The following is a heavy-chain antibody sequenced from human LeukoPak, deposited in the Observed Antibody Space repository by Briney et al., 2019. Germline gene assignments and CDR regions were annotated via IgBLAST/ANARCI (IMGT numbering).Heavy chain of an antibody. Sequence: SETLSLTCTVSGASISSYYWSWIRQSAGKGLEWIGRLSTSGSTNYSPSLKSRVTISVDTSKNQFSLKLRSVTAADTAVYYCARHGTLASITYPLDYWSQGILVTVSS. CDR3: ARHGTLASITYPLDY. V-gene: IGHV4-4*07. D-gene: IGHD5-24*01. CDR2: LSTSGST. J-gene: IGHJ4*02. CDR1: GASISSYY.